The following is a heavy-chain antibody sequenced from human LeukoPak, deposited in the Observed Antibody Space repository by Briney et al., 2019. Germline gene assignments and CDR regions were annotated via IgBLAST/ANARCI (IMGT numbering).Heavy chain of an antibody. CDR1: GGSISSGTYY. CDR3: ARDKTAYGELGY. Sequence: SETLSLTCTVSGGSISSGTYYWTWIRQHPGQGLEWIGYIYSSGSTYYNPSLKSRVTISVDTSKNQFSLKLSSVTAADTAVYYCARDKTAYGELGYWGQGTLVTVSS. D-gene: IGHD4-17*01. J-gene: IGHJ4*02. CDR2: IYSSGST. V-gene: IGHV4-31*03.